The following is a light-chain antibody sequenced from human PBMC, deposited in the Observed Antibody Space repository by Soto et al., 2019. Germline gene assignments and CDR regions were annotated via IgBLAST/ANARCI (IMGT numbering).Light chain of an antibody. Sequence: DIQTTQSPSTLSASVGDRVTITCRASQSIDGWLAWHQQKPGRAPKLLISKASSLESGVPSRFSGSGFGTEFTLTIRSLKPDDFATDYCQQYNSYRAFGQGTKVDIK. V-gene: IGKV1-5*03. CDR2: KAS. J-gene: IGKJ1*01. CDR1: QSIDGW. CDR3: QQYNSYRA.